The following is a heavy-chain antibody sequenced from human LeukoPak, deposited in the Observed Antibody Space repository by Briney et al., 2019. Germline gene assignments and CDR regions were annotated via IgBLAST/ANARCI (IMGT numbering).Heavy chain of an antibody. Sequence: GGSLRFSCAASGFTFSRYWMHGVRQAPGKGLVWVSVIYSGGSTYYADSVKGRFTISRDNSKNTLYLQMNSLRAEDTAVYYCARDRSECSGGSCYSGGFDYWGQGTLVTVSS. CDR3: ARDRSECSGGSCYSGGFDY. CDR1: GFTFSRYW. CDR2: IYSGGST. D-gene: IGHD2-15*01. J-gene: IGHJ4*02. V-gene: IGHV3-53*01.